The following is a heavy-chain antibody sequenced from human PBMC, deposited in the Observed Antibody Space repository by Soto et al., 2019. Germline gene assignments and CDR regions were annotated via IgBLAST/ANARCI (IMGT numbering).Heavy chain of an antibody. V-gene: IGHV4-34*01. J-gene: IGHJ4*01. D-gene: IGHD2-8*01. Sequence: SETLSLTCAVYGGSFSGYYWSWIRQPPGKGLEWIGEINHSGSTNYNPSLKSRVTISIDTSKNQFSLKLSSVTAADTAVYYCARATRYCTNGVCSNFDYWGQGPLVTVAS. CDR1: GGSFSGYY. CDR3: ARATRYCTNGVCSNFDY. CDR2: INHSGST.